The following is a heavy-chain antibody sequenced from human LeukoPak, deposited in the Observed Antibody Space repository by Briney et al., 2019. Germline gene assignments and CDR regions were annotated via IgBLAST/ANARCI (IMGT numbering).Heavy chain of an antibody. J-gene: IGHJ1*01. CDR2: IYYSGST. CDR3: ARYCSSTSCYHGYFQH. D-gene: IGHD2-2*01. CDR1: GGSISSYY. V-gene: IGHV4-59*08. Sequence: SKTLSLTCTVTGGSISSYYWSCIRQPPGMGREWIGYIYYSGSTNYNPSLKSRVTISVDTSKNQFSLKLSSVTAADTAVYYCARYCSSTSCYHGYFQHWGQGTLVTVSS.